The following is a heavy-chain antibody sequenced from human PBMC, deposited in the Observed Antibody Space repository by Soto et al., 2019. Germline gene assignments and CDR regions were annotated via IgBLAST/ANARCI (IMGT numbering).Heavy chain of an antibody. D-gene: IGHD6-19*01. CDR3: AHSSSQGLAFYY. CDR2: IYWDDDK. Sequence: QITLEESGPTLVKPTQTLTLTCTFSGFSLTTSGVGVGWIRQPPGKALEWPALIYWDDDKRHSPALKSRLTITKDTSKNPVVLTMTNIDPVDAATYSSAHSSSQGLAFYYWGQGTLLTFSS. V-gene: IGHV2-5*02. J-gene: IGHJ4*02. CDR1: GFSLTTSGVG.